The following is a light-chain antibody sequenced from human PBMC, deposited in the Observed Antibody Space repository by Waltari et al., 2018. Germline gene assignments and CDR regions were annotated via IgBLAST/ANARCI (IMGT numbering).Light chain of an antibody. J-gene: IGKJ1*01. V-gene: IGKV1-16*01. CDR3: QQGYSYPRT. CDR2: RAS. CDR1: QGIGNN. Sequence: DIQMTQAPSPLSASVGATVTITCQASQGIGNNLNWYQQKPGKAPKLLIYRASSLQSGIPSRFSGSGSGTDFTLTISSLQPEDFATYYCQQGYSYPRTFGQGTKVEIK.